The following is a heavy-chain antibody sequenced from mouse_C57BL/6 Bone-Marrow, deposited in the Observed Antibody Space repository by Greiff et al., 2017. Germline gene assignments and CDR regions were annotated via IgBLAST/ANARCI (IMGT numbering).Heavy chain of an antibody. D-gene: IGHD3-2*02. Sequence: QVQLQQSGAELVRPGTSVKVSCKASGYAFTNYLIEWVKQRPGQGLEWIGVINPGSGGTNYNEKFKGKATLTADKSSSTAYMQLSSLTSEDSAVYFCARQHRLYYFDYWGQGTTLTVSS. V-gene: IGHV1-54*01. CDR3: ARQHRLYYFDY. J-gene: IGHJ2*01. CDR2: INPGSGGT. CDR1: GYAFTNYL.